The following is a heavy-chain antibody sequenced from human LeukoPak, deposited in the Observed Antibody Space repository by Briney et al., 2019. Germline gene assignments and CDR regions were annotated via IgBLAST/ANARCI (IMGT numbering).Heavy chain of an antibody. J-gene: IGHJ6*02. V-gene: IGHV4-59*08. D-gene: IGHD1-26*01. CDR2: IYYSGTST. Sequence: SETLSLTCSVSGDSINSDYWSWVRQPPGKGLEWIGYIYYSGTSTNYNPSLKSRVTISVDRSKNQFSLKLNSVTAADTAVYYCARQGHKLTLVDYYGMDVWGQGTTVTVSS. CDR1: GDSINSDY. CDR3: ARQGHKLTLVDYYGMDV.